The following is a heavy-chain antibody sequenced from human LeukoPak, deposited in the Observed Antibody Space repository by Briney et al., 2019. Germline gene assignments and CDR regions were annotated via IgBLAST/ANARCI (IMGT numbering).Heavy chain of an antibody. D-gene: IGHD3-10*01. J-gene: IGHJ4*02. CDR1: GGSISSYY. V-gene: IGHV4-59*01. CDR2: IYYSGST. Sequence: SETLSLTCTVSGGSISSYYWSWIRQPPGKGLEWIGYIYYSGSTNYNPSLKSRVTISVDTSKNQFSLKLSSVTAADTAVYYCARQPTSMVRGIIITDYYFDYWGQGTLVTVSS. CDR3: ARQPTSMVRGIIITDYYFDY.